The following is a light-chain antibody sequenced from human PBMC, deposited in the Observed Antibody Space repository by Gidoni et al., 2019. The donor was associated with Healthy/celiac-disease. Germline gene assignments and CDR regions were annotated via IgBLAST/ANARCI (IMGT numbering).Light chain of an antibody. CDR2: RNN. V-gene: IGLV1-47*01. CDR3: AAWDDSLSGLVV. Sequence: QSVLTQQPSASGTPGKRVTISCSGSSSNIGSKYVYWYQQLPGTAPKLLIYRNNQLPSGVPDRFSGSKSGTSASLSISGLRSEDEADYYCAAWDDSLSGLVVFGGGTKLTVL. J-gene: IGLJ2*01. CDR1: SSNIGSKY.